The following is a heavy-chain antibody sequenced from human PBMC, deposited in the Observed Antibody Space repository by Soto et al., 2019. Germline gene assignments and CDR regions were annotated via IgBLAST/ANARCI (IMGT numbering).Heavy chain of an antibody. V-gene: IGHV3-53*01. CDR3: ARDAYYSDNSGYYLNYYYYYGMEV. D-gene: IGHD3-22*01. CDR1: GLTVSNAY. Sequence: GWSLRLSCAASGLTVSNAYMAWVRQAPGMGLEWGSVIYSGGSTYYADSVKGRFTISRDNSKNTLYLQMKSLRAEDTAVYYCARDAYYSDNSGYYLNYYYYYGMEVWGKGSTVTVCS. CDR2: IYSGGST. J-gene: IGHJ6*04.